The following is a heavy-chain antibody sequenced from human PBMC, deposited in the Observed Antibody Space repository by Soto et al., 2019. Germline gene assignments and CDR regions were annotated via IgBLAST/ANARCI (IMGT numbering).Heavy chain of an antibody. CDR3: AKDKGRGYSYGPDY. CDR2: ISYDGSNK. V-gene: IGHV3-30*18. Sequence: QVQLVESGGGVVQPGRSLRLSCAASGFTFSSYGMHWVRQAPGKGLEWVAVISYDGSNKYYADSVKGRFTISRDNSKNTLYLQMNSLRAEDTALYYCAKDKGRGYSYGPDYWGQGTLVTVSS. D-gene: IGHD5-18*01. J-gene: IGHJ4*02. CDR1: GFTFSSYG.